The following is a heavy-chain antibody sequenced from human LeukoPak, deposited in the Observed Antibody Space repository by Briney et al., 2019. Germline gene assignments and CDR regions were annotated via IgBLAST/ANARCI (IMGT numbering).Heavy chain of an antibody. Sequence: SETLSLTCTVSGGSITSVGYYWSWIRQPPGKCLEWIGHIYDSGSTYYNPSLKSRVTISVDTSKNQFSLKLSSVTAADTAVYYCARGGSSGSPDHYFDYWGQGTPVTVSS. J-gene: IGHJ4*02. CDR2: IYDSGST. CDR3: ARGGSSGSPDHYFDY. V-gene: IGHV4-30-2*01. CDR1: GGSITSVGYY. D-gene: IGHD3-10*01.